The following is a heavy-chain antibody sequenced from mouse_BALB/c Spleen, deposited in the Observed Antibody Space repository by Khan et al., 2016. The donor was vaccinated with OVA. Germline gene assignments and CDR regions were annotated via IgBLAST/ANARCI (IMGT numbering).Heavy chain of an antibody. CDR3: VIYGGYYRNDSCFAY. Sequence: VQLQESGAELARPGASVKMSCKASGYTFTSYTIHWIKLRPGQGLEWIGYINPSNGYTNYNQKFKDKATLTADKSSTTAYMQLSSLTSDDSAVYNCVIYGGYYRNDSCFAYWGQGTLVTVSA. CDR2: INPSNGYT. J-gene: IGHJ3*01. CDR1: GYTFTSYT. V-gene: IGHV1-4*01. D-gene: IGHD2-14*01.